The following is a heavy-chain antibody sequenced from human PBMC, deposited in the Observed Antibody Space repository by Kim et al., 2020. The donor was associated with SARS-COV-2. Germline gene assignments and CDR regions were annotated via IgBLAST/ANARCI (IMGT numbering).Heavy chain of an antibody. V-gene: IGHV3-53*04. CDR1: GFTVSSNY. CDR2: IYSGGST. J-gene: IGHJ6*02. CDR3: ARERGYCSGGSCGSYYYDMDV. D-gene: IGHD2-15*01. Sequence: GGSQRLSCAASGFTVSSNYMSWVRQAPGKGLEWVSVIYSGGSTYYADSVKGRFTISRHNSKNTLYLQMNSLRAEDTAVYYCARERGYCSGGSCGSYYYDMDVWGQGTTVTVSS.